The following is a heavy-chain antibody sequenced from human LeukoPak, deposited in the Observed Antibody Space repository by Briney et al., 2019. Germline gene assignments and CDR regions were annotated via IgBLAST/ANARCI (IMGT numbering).Heavy chain of an antibody. CDR1: GFTFSAHA. J-gene: IGHJ4*02. CDR3: AKSPDVAGTGRFDY. V-gene: IGHV3-23*01. CDR2: ISGSGGST. Sequence: GGSLSVSCAASGFTFSAHAMSWVRQAPGKGLEWVSTISGSGGSTYYADSVKGRFTISRDNSKNTLFLQMSSLRGEDTAVYYCAKSPDVAGTGRFDYWGQGTLSASPQ. D-gene: IGHD6-19*01.